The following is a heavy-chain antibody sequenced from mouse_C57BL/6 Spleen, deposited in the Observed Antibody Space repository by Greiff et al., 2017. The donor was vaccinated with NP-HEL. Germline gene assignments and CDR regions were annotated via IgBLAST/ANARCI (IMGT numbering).Heavy chain of an antibody. CDR1: GYTFPDYE. J-gene: IGHJ3*01. D-gene: IGHD2-1*01. V-gene: IGHV1-15*01. CDR3: TRIYYGNYWFAY. CDR2: IDPETGGT. Sequence: QVQLQQSGAELVRPGASVTLSCKASGYTFPDYEMHWVKQTPVHGLEWIGAIDPETGGTAYNQKFKGKAILTADKSSSTAYMELRSLTSEDSAVYYCTRIYYGNYWFAYWGQGTLVTVSA.